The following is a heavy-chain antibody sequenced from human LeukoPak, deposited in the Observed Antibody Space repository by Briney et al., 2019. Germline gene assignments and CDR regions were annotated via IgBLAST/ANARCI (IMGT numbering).Heavy chain of an antibody. Sequence: PSGTLSLTCAVSGGSISSTHWWNWVRQPPGKGLEWIGEIFHSGTTNYNPSLKSRVTISIDKSKNQFSLKLRSVTAADTAVYYCASRVDTAMGYNWFDPWGQGTLVTVSS. CDR3: ASRVDTAMGYNWFDP. CDR2: IFHSGTT. D-gene: IGHD5-18*01. J-gene: IGHJ5*02. CDR1: GGSISSTHW. V-gene: IGHV4-4*02.